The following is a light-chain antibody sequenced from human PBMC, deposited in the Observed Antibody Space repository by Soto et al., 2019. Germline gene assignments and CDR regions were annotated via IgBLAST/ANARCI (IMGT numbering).Light chain of an antibody. CDR2: AAS. Sequence: DIQMTQSPSSLSASVGDRVTITCRASQAINNYLAWYQQKPGKVPTLLISAASTLQSGVPSRVSGSGSGTDFTLAIGSLQPEDVATYYCQKFNAVPTFGGGTKVEI. J-gene: IGKJ4*01. V-gene: IGKV1-27*01. CDR3: QKFNAVPT. CDR1: QAINNY.